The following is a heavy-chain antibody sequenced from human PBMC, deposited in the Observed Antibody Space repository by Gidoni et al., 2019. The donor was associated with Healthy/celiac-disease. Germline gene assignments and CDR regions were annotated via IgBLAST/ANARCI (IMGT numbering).Heavy chain of an antibody. Sequence: QVQLQESGPGLVTPSQTLSLTCPVSGGSISSGDSYWSWIRQPPGKGLEWIGYIYYSGSTYYNPSLKSRVTISVDTSKNQFSLKLSSVTAADTAVYYCARDDSTLDHSPAFDIWGQGTRVTVSS. CDR3: ARDDSTLDHSPAFDI. CDR2: IYYSGST. D-gene: IGHD3-22*01. J-gene: IGHJ3*02. V-gene: IGHV4-30-4*01. CDR1: GGSISSGDSY.